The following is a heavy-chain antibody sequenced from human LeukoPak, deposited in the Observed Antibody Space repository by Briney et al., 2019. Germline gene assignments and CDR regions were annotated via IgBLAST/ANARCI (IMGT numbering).Heavy chain of an antibody. CDR1: GGSISSYY. D-gene: IGHD2-2*01. CDR3: ARQYLVLKQVVPAAGGMDV. J-gene: IGHJ6*02. CDR2: IYYSGST. Sequence: SETLSLTCTVSGGSISSYYWSWIRQPPGKGLEWIGYIYYSGSTNYNPSLKSRVTISVDTSKNQFSLKLSSVTAADTAVYYCARQYLVLKQVVPAAGGMDVWGQGTTVTVSS. V-gene: IGHV4-59*08.